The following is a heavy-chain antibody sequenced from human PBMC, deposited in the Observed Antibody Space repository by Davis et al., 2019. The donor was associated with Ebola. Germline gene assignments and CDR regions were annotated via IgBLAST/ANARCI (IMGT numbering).Heavy chain of an antibody. CDR1: GFTFSSYS. V-gene: IGHV3-48*04. Sequence: PGGSLRLSCAASGFTFSSYSMNWVRQAPGKGLEWVSYISSSSSTIYYADSVKGRFTISRDNAKNSLYLQMNSLRAEDTAVYYCARITGGADYWGQGTLVTVSS. D-gene: IGHD7-27*01. CDR2: ISSSSSTI. CDR3: ARITGGADY. J-gene: IGHJ4*02.